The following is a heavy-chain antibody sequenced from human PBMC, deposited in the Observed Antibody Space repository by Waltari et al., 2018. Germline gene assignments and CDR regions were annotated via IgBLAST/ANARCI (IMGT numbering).Heavy chain of an antibody. V-gene: IGHV3-30-3*01. J-gene: IGHJ5*02. CDR3: ARELGYCSSTSCYKWFDP. Sequence: QVQLVESGGGVVQPGRSLRLSCAASGFTFSSYAMHWVRQAPGQGLEWVAVISYDGSNKYYADSVKGRFTISRDNSKNTLYLQMNSLRAEDTAVYYCARELGYCSSTSCYKWFDPWGQGTLVTVSS. CDR1: GFTFSSYA. CDR2: ISYDGSNK. D-gene: IGHD2-2*02.